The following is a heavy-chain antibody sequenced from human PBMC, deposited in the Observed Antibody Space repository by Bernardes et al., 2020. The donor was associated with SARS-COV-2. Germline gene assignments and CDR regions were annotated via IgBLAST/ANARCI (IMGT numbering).Heavy chain of an antibody. V-gene: IGHV3-30*18. CDR3: AKSGAYCGGDCYSYALDY. D-gene: IGHD2-21*02. J-gene: IGHJ4*02. CDR2: ISYDGSNK. Sequence: GGSLRLSCAASGFTFSSYGMHWVRKAPGKGLEWVAVISYDGSNKYYADSVKGRFTISRDNSKNTLYLQMNSLRAEDTAVYYCAKSGAYCGGDCYSYALDYWGQGTLVTVSS. CDR1: GFTFSSYG.